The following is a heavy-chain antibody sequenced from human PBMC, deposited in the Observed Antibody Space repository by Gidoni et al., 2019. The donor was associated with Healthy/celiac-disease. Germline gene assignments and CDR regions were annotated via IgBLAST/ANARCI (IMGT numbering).Heavy chain of an antibody. Sequence: EVQLVESGAGLVKPGGSLILSCAASAFTFSNAWMSWVRQAPGKGLEWVGRIKSKTDGGKTDYAAPVKGRFTISRDDSKNTLYLQMNSLKTEDTAVYYCTTLRSSGWYKVDYWGQGTLVTVSS. CDR2: IKSKTDGGKT. D-gene: IGHD6-19*01. V-gene: IGHV3-15*01. CDR1: AFTFSNAW. CDR3: TTLRSSGWYKVDY. J-gene: IGHJ4*02.